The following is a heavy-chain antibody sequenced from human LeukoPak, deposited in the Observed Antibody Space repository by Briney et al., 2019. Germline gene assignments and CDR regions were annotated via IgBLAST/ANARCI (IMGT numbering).Heavy chain of an antibody. D-gene: IGHD4-23*01. CDR2: IYYSGCT. CDR1: GGSVSNYY. V-gene: IGHV4-59*02. CDR3: ARCYGGTFDY. Sequence: PSETLSLTCTVSGGSVSNYYWSWIRQPPGKGLEWIGYIYYSGCTNYNPSLKSRVTISVDTSKNQFSLKLSSVTAADTAVYYCARCYGGTFDYWGQGTLVTVSS. J-gene: IGHJ4*02.